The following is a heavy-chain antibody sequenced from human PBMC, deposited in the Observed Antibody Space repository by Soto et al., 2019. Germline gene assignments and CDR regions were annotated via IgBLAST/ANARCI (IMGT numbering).Heavy chain of an antibody. V-gene: IGHV4-59*01. CDR2: IYYSGST. CDR1: GGSISSYY. CDR3: ARDIEGLFDY. D-gene: IGHD2-15*01. J-gene: IGHJ4*02. Sequence: SETLSLTCPVSGGSISSYYWSWIRQPPGKGLEWIGYIYYSGSTNYNPSLKSRVTISVDTSKNQFSLKLSSVTAADTAVYYCARDIEGLFDYWGQGTLVTVSS.